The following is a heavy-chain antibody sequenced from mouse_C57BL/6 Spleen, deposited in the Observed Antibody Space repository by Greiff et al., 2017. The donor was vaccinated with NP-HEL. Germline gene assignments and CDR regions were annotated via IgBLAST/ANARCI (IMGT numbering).Heavy chain of an antibody. V-gene: IGHV1-69*01. CDR1: GYTFTSYW. J-gene: IGHJ4*01. Sequence: QVQLQQPGTELVKPGASVKLSCKASGYTFTSYWMHWVKQRPGQGLEWIGEIDPSDSYTNYNQKFKGKSTLTVDKSSSTAYMQLSSLTSEDSAVYYCARWSLYAMDYWGQGTSVTVSS. CDR3: ARWSLYAMDY. CDR2: IDPSDSYT.